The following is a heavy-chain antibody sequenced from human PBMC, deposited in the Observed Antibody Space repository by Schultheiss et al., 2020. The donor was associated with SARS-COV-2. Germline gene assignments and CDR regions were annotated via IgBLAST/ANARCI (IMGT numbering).Heavy chain of an antibody. Sequence: SGPTLVKPTQTLTLTCTFSGFSLSTRGVGVGWIRQPPGKALEWLALIYWNDDKRYSPSLKSRLTITKDTSKNQVVLTMTNMDPVDTATYYCARISSWTGNFDYWGQGTLVTVS. CDR1: GFSLSTRGVG. J-gene: IGHJ4*02. CDR3: ARISSWTGNFDY. D-gene: IGHD6-13*01. CDR2: IYWNDDK. V-gene: IGHV2-5*01.